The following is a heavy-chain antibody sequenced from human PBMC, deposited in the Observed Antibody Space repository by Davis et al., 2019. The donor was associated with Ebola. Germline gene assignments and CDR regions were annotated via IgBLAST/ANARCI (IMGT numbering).Heavy chain of an antibody. J-gene: IGHJ3*02. D-gene: IGHD5-12*01. CDR1: GYTFTDYY. Sequence: ASVQVSCKASGYTFTDYYMHWVRQAPGQGLEWMGMINLDDGRTIYAQKFQVRVTVTRDTSTTTVYMDLSSLRSEDTALYYCTTPGGQDSGYDVFDIWGQGTMVTVSS. CDR3: TTPGGQDSGYDVFDI. V-gene: IGHV1-46*03. CDR2: INLDDGRT.